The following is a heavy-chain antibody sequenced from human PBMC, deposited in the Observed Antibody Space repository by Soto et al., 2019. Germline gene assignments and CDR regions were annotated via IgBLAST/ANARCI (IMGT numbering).Heavy chain of an antibody. CDR3: AKDLLGLAGLERIAFDI. V-gene: IGHV3-43*01. CDR2: ISWDGGST. D-gene: IGHD1-1*01. J-gene: IGHJ3*02. Sequence: EVQLVESGGVVVQPGGSLRLSCAASGFTFDDYTTHWVRQAPGKGLEWVSLISWDGGSTYYADSVKGRFTISRDNSKNSLYLQMNSLRTEDTALYYCAKDLLGLAGLERIAFDIWGQGTMVTVSS. CDR1: GFTFDDYT.